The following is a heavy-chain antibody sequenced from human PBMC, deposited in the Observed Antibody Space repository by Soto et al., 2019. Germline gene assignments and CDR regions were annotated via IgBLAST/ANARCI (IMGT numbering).Heavy chain of an antibody. CDR1: GVSISSSSYS. V-gene: IGHV4-39*02. Sequence: LQLQESGPGLVKPSETLSLTCTVSGVSISSSSYSWAWIRQPPGKGLEWIGSIYYSGTTYYNPSLKSRVTISVDTSKNHFSLKLSSVTAADMAVYYCARRYGGSYSAWGQGTLVAVSS. D-gene: IGHD1-26*01. CDR3: ARRYGGSYSA. CDR2: IYYSGTT. J-gene: IGHJ5*02.